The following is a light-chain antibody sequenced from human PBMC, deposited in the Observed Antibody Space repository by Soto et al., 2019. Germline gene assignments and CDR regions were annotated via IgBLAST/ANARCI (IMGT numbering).Light chain of an antibody. V-gene: IGLV2-14*01. J-gene: IGLJ1*01. CDR2: EVS. CDR3: SSFTTSRSYV. Sequence: QSVLTQPASVSGSPGQSITISCTGASSDVGNCNCVSWYQQHPGKAPKLMIYEVSNRPSGVSDRFSGSKAGNTASLTISGLQAEDEADYYCSSFTTSRSYVFGTGTKLTVL. CDR1: SSDVGNCNC.